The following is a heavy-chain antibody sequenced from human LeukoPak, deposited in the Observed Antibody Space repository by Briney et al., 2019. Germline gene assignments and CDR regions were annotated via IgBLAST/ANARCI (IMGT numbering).Heavy chain of an antibody. D-gene: IGHD2-21*01. CDR3: ANPGDPRYCGGDCYGVGDY. J-gene: IGHJ4*02. V-gene: IGHV3-23*01. Sequence: GGSLRLSCAASGFTFSIYGMHWVRQAPGKGLEWVSAISGSGGSTYYADSVKGRFTISRDNSKNTLYLQMNSLRAEDTAVYYCANPGDPRYCGGDCYGVGDYWGQGTLVTVSS. CDR1: GFTFSIYG. CDR2: ISGSGGST.